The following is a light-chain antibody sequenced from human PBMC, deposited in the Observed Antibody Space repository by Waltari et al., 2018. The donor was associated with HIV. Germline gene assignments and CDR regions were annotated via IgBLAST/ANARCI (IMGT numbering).Light chain of an antibody. CDR2: SND. J-gene: IGLJ3*02. Sequence: QSVLTPPPSASGTPGQRVTLSCSGSSSNIRSNTVSWYQQLPGTAPKLLIYSNDQRPSGVPDRFSGSKSGTSASLAISGLQSEDEADYYCAAWDDSLNGWVFGGGTKLTVL. CDR3: AAWDDSLNGWV. CDR1: SSNIRSNT. V-gene: IGLV1-44*01.